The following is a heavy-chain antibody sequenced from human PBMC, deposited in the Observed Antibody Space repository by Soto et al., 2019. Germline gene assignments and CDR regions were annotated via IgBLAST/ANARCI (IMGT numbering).Heavy chain of an antibody. CDR3: AKTPAQMKARRFDY. V-gene: IGHV3-23*01. Sequence: GGSLRLSCAASGFTFSSYAMSWVRQAPGKGLEWVSAISGSGGSTYYADSVKGRFTISRDSSKNTLYLQMNSLRAEDTAVYYCAKTPAQMKARRFDYWGQGTLVTVSS. CDR1: GFTFSSYA. D-gene: IGHD3-16*01. J-gene: IGHJ4*02. CDR2: ISGSGGST.